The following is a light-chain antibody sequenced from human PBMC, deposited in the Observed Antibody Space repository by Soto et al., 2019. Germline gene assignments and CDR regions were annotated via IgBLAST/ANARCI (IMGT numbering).Light chain of an antibody. J-gene: IGLJ7*01. V-gene: IGLV1-47*01. CDR3: APWTNSLSGAV. CDR2: RNN. Sequence: QSVLTQPPSTSGTPGQRVTISCSGSSSNIGTNYVNWYQHLPGTAPKLLIYRNNQRPSGVPDRFSGSKSGTTASLAISGLRSEDEADYYCAPWTNSLSGAVFGGGNQLTVL. CDR1: SSNIGTNY.